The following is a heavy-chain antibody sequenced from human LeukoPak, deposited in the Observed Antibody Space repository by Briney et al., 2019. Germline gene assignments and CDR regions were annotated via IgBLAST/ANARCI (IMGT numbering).Heavy chain of an antibody. CDR2: ISSSSSYI. CDR3: ARTYCGGDCPHVDDAFDI. CDR1: GFTFSSYS. D-gene: IGHD2-21*02. V-gene: IGHV3-21*01. J-gene: IGHJ3*02. Sequence: PGGSLRLSCAASGFTFSSYSMNWVRQAPGKGLEWVSSISSSSSYIYYADSVKGRFTISRDNAKNSLYLQMNSLRAEDTAVYYCARTYCGGDCPHVDDAFDIWGQGTMVTVSS.